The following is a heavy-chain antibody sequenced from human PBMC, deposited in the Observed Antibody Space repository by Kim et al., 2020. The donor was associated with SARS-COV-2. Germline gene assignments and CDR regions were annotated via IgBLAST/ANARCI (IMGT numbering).Heavy chain of an antibody. CDR1: GGSISSSSYY. Sequence: SETLSLTCTVSGGSISSSSYYWGWIRQPPGKGLEWIGSIYYSGSTYYNPSLKSRVTISVDTSKNQFSLKLSSVTAADTAVYYCARSYYGSGSYYKNPWLFAESWGQGTLVTVSS. D-gene: IGHD3-10*01. J-gene: IGHJ4*02. CDR3: ARSYYGSGSYYKNPWLFAES. CDR2: IYYSGST. V-gene: IGHV4-39*01.